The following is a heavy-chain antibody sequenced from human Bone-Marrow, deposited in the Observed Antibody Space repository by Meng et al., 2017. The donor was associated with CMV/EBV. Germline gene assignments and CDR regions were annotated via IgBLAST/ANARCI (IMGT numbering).Heavy chain of an antibody. CDR3: ARRANWAPWVDP. V-gene: IGHV1-18*01. J-gene: IGHJ5*02. D-gene: IGHD7-27*01. Sequence: ASVKVSCKASGYTFTSYGISWVRQAPGQGLEWMGWISAYNGNTNYAQKFQGRVTMTRDTSISTAYMELSRLRSDDTAVYYCARRANWAPWVDPWGQGTLVTVSS. CDR1: GYTFTSYG. CDR2: ISAYNGNT.